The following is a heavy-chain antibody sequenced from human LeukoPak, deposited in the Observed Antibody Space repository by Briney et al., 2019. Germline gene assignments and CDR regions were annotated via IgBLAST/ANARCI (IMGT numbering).Heavy chain of an antibody. Sequence: ASVKVSCKASGYTFTSYGISWVRQAPGQGLEWMGWISAYNGNANYAQKLQGRVTMTTDTSTSTAYMELRSLRSDDTAVYYCARAYSANIVVVPAAMSYYYYYYMDVWGKGTTVTVSS. J-gene: IGHJ6*03. CDR1: GYTFTSYG. V-gene: IGHV1-18*01. CDR3: ARAYSANIVVVPAAMSYYYYYYMDV. CDR2: ISAYNGNA. D-gene: IGHD2-2*01.